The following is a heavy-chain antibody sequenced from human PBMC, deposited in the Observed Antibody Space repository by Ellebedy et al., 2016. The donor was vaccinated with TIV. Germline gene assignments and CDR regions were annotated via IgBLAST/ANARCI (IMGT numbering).Heavy chain of an antibody. V-gene: IGHV3-53*01. CDR2: IYTGGTT. Sequence: GESLKISCAASGFTVSTNFMTWVRQAPGKGLEWVSVIYTGGTTYYADSVKGRFTISRDNSNNTLYLQMNSLRVEDTAVYYCARDSVLRYFDWPNYAMDVWGQGTTVTVSS. D-gene: IGHD3-9*01. J-gene: IGHJ6*02. CDR3: ARDSVLRYFDWPNYAMDV. CDR1: GFTVSTNF.